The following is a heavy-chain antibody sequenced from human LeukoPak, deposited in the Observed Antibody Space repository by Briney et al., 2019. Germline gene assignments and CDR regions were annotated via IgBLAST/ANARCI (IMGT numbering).Heavy chain of an antibody. D-gene: IGHD6-19*01. CDR1: GYTFTSYG. J-gene: IGHJ4*02. Sequence: WASVKVPCKASGYTFTSYGIIWVRQAPGQGLEWMGWISAYNGNTNYAQKLQGRVTMTTDTSTSTAYMELRSLRSDDTAVYYCAREVYMIAVAGRTLDYWGQGTLVTVSS. CDR2: ISAYNGNT. CDR3: AREVYMIAVAGRTLDY. V-gene: IGHV1-18*01.